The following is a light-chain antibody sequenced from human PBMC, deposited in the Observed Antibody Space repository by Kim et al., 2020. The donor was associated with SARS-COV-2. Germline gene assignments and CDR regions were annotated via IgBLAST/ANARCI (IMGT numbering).Light chain of an antibody. J-gene: IGKJ5*01. CDR3: QKYNSAPCT. V-gene: IGKV1-27*01. CDR1: QGISNY. CDR2: AAS. Sequence: ASVGDRVTITCRASQGISNYLAWYQQKPGKVPKLLIYAASTLQSGVPSRFSGSGSGTDFTLTISSLQPEDVATYYCQKYNSAPCTFGQGTRLEIK.